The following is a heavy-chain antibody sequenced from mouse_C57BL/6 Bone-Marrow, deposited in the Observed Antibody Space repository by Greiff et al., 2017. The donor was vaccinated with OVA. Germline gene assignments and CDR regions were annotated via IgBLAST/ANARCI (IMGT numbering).Heavy chain of an antibody. CDR3: ARSSYPYCYAMDY. J-gene: IGHJ4*01. V-gene: IGHV14-2*01. CDR2: IDPEDGET. CDR1: GFNIKDYY. Sequence: EVQRVESGAELVKPGASVKLSCTASGFNIKDYYMYWVKQRTEQGLEWIGRIDPEDGETKYAPKFQGETTITADTSSNTAYRQLRSLTSEDTAVYSDARSSYPYCYAMDYWGQGTSVTVSS. D-gene: IGHD1-1*01.